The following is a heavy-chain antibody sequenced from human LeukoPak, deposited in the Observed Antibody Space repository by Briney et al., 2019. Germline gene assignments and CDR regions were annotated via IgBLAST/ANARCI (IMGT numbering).Heavy chain of an antibody. J-gene: IGHJ2*01. CDR1: GFTFSSYA. CDR2: ISGSGDNT. D-gene: IGHD1-26*01. CDR3: AKDRTVGASYWYFDL. V-gene: IGHV3-23*01. Sequence: PGGSLRLSCAASGFTFSSYAMSWVRQAPGKGLEWVSGISGSGDNTYYADSVKGRFTISRDNSKNTLYVQVNSLGTEDTAAYYCAKDRTVGASYWYFDLWGRGTLVTVSS.